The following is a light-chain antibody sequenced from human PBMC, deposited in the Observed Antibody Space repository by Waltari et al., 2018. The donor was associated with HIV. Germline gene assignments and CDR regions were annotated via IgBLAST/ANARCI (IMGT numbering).Light chain of an antibody. Sequence: QSVLTQPPSASGTPGRRVTISCSGSSSNIGSNTVTWYQQLPETAPKLLIYSNNPRPSGVPDRFSGSKSGTSASLAISGLQSEDEADYYCATWDDSLSWVFGGGTKLTVL. CDR3: ATWDDSLSWV. J-gene: IGLJ3*02. CDR1: SSNIGSNT. V-gene: IGLV1-44*01. CDR2: SNN.